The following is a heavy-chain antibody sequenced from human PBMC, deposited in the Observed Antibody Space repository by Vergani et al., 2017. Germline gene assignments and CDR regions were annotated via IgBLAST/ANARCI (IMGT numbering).Heavy chain of an antibody. V-gene: IGHV3-23*04. Sequence: VQLVESGGGVVQPGRSLRLSCAASGFTFSSYAMSWVRQAPGKGLEWVSAISGSGGSTYYADSVKGRFTISRDNSKNTLYLQMNSLRAEDTAVYYCAKERGPYGRAIAYMDVWGKGTTVTVSS. D-gene: IGHD4-17*01. J-gene: IGHJ6*03. CDR3: AKERGPYGRAIAYMDV. CDR2: ISGSGGST. CDR1: GFTFSSYA.